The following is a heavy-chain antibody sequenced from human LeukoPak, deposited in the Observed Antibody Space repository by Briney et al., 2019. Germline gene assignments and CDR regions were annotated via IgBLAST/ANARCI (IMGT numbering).Heavy chain of an antibody. D-gene: IGHD4-11*01. Sequence: GGSLRLSCAASGFTFSDHYMNWVRQAPGKGLEWVGRIKSKIDGGTTDYAAPVKGRFTISRDDSKNTLYLQMNSLKTEDTAVYYCTTDHQTTVSPYYYYYYMDVWGKGTTVTVSS. CDR1: GFTFSDHY. CDR3: TTDHQTTVSPYYYYYYMDV. CDR2: IKSKIDGGTT. J-gene: IGHJ6*03. V-gene: IGHV3-15*01.